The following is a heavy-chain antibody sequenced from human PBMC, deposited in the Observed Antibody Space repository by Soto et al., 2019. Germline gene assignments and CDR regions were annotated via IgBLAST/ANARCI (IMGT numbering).Heavy chain of an antibody. CDR1: GGSISSYY. CDR3: ARGLRSSGWYSDLNWFDP. Sequence: SETLSLTCTVSGGSISSYYWSWIRQPPGKGLEWIGYIYYSGSTNYNPSLKSRVTISVDTSKNQFSLKLSSVTAADTAVYYCARGLRSSGWYSDLNWFDPWAQGTLVTVSS. CDR2: IYYSGST. J-gene: IGHJ5*02. V-gene: IGHV4-59*01. D-gene: IGHD6-19*01.